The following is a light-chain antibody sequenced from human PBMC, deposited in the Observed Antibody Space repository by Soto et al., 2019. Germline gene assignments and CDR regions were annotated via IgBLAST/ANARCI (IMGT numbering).Light chain of an antibody. CDR3: QQYNNWPFS. CDR1: QSVSSN. J-gene: IGKJ5*01. CDR2: GAS. V-gene: IGKV3-15*01. Sequence: EIVMTQSPATLSVSPGERATLSCRASQSVSSNLAWYQQKPGQAPRLLIYGASTRATGIPARFSGTGSETDFTLTISGLQSEDSAVYFCQQYNNWPFSFGQGTRLE.